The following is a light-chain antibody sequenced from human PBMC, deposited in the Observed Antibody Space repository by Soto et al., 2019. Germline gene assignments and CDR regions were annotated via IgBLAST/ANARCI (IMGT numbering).Light chain of an antibody. CDR1: QDISNY. V-gene: IGKV1-33*01. CDR2: DAS. J-gene: IGKJ1*01. Sequence: DIQMTQSPSSLSASVGDRVTITCQASQDISNYLNWYQQKPGKAPKLLIYDASNLETGVPSRFSGSGSGTDFTFTISSLQPEDIATYYCQPYDNLLWTVGQGTKVEIK. CDR3: QPYDNLLWT.